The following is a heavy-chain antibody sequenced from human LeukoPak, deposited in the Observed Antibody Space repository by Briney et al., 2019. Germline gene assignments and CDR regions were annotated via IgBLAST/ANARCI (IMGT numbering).Heavy chain of an antibody. CDR1: GFTSSSYA. CDR2: VSGSGDRM. D-gene: IGHD6-13*01. CDR3: AKAAAAPGFDF. J-gene: IGHJ4*02. V-gene: IGHV3-23*01. Sequence: GGSLRLSCAASGFTSSSYALNWVRQAPGKGLEWVATVSGSGDRMYHADSVKGRFTTSRDNSKNTIYLQMNSLRAEDTALYYCAKAAAAPGFDFWGQGTLVTVSS.